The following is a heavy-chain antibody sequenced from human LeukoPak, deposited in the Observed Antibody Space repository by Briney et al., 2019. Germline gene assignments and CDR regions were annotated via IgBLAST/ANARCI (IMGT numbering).Heavy chain of an antibody. CDR3: ARVPNQSKSSIGNH. CDR2: IYYSGST. CDR1: GGSISSGGYY. J-gene: IGHJ5*02. Sequence: SETLSLTCTVSGGSISSGGYYWSWIRQHPGKGLEWVGYIYYSGSTYYNPSLKSRITISVDTSKNQFSLKLSSVTAADTAVYYCARVPNQSKSSIGNHWGQGTLVTVSS. D-gene: IGHD1-14*01. V-gene: IGHV4-31*03.